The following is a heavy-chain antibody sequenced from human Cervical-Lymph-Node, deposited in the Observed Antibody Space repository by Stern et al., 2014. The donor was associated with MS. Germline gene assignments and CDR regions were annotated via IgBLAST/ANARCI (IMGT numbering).Heavy chain of an antibody. J-gene: IGHJ6*02. Sequence: EVQLVESGGGLVQPGGSLRLSCAASGVTFSRYSMNWVRQAPGKGLEWISYIRSGHNTIYYADFVKGRFTISRDNAKNSLYLQMNSLRDEDTAVYYCARANYDFWSGNSSFQRYYYGMDVWGQGTTVTVSS. D-gene: IGHD3-3*01. CDR1: GVTFSRYS. CDR2: IRSGHNTI. CDR3: ARANYDFWSGNSSFQRYYYGMDV. V-gene: IGHV3-48*02.